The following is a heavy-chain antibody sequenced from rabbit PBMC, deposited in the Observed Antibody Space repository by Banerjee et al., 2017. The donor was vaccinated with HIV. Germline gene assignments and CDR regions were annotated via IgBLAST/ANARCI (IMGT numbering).Heavy chain of an antibody. CDR1: GFSFSNKYV. V-gene: IGHV1S45*01. Sequence: QEQLEESGGGLVQPEGSLTLTCTASGFSFSNKYVMCWVRQAPGKGLEWIACINTSSGNTVYATWAKGRFTISKTSSTTVTLQMTSLTAADTATYFCSRVYGSASGYYDLWGPGTLVTVS. CDR3: SRVYGSASGYYDL. J-gene: IGHJ4*01. CDR2: INTSSGNT. D-gene: IGHD1-1*01.